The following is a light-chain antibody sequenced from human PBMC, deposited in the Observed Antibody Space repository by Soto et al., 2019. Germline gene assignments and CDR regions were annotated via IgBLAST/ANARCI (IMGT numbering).Light chain of an antibody. CDR3: QVWDSSSDPYV. J-gene: IGLJ1*01. CDR1: NIGSKS. V-gene: IGLV3-21*02. CDR2: DDS. Sequence: SSELTQPPSVSVAPGQTARITCGGTNIGSKSVHWYQQKPGQAPVLVVYDDSDRPSGIPERFSGSNSGNTATLTISRVEDGDEADYYCQVWDSSSDPYVFGTGTKLTVL.